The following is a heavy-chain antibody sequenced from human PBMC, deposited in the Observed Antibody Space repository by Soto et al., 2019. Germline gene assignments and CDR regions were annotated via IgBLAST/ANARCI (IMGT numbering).Heavy chain of an antibody. V-gene: IGHV3-53*01. CDR3: ARHVLRFLEWFYGMDV. CDR2: IYSGGSI. J-gene: IGHJ6*02. Sequence: GGSLRLSCAASGFTVSSNYMSWVRQAPGKGLERVSVIYSGGSIYYADSVRGRFTISRDNSKNTLYLQMNSLRAEDTAVYYCARHVLRFLEWFYGMDVWGQGTTVTVSS. D-gene: IGHD3-3*01. CDR1: GFTVSSNY.